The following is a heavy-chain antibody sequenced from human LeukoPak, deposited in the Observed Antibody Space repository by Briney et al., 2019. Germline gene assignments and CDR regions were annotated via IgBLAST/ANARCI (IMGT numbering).Heavy chain of an antibody. J-gene: IGHJ3*02. D-gene: IGHD7-27*01. CDR2: ISSSGSTI. V-gene: IGHV3-48*03. Sequence: GGSLRLSCAASGFAFSSYEMNWVRQAPGKGLGWVSYISSSGSTIYYADSVKGRFTISRDNAKNSLYLQMNSLRAEDTAVYYCARGRTGRYDAFDIWGQGTLVTVSS. CDR3: ARGRTGRYDAFDI. CDR1: GFAFSSYE.